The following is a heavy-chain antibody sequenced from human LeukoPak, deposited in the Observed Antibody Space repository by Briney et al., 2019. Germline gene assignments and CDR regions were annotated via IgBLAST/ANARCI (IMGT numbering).Heavy chain of an antibody. D-gene: IGHD5-24*01. CDR2: IRQDGSEK. CDR3: AREPTRHRDGPGAFDI. J-gene: IGHJ3*02. V-gene: IGHV3-7*01. Sequence: PGGSLRLSCAASGFTFSNYWMTWVRQAPGKGLEWVANIRQDGSEKYFVDSVKGRFTISRDNAKNSLYLQMNSLRAEDTAVYYCAREPTRHRDGPGAFDIWGQGTMVTVSS. CDR1: GFTFSNYW.